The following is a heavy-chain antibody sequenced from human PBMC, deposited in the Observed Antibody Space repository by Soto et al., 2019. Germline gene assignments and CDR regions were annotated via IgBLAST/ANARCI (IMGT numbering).Heavy chain of an antibody. Sequence: PSETLSLTCAVSGDSISSSRWWTWVRQSPGKGLEWIGEMHHSGNANYNPSLKSRVTISPDKSKNQFSLKLTSVTVADTAVYYCARSIDYYDSNGPAGFWGQGTLVTVSS. CDR2: MHHSGNA. CDR1: GDSISSSRW. J-gene: IGHJ4*02. V-gene: IGHV4-4*02. D-gene: IGHD3-22*01. CDR3: ARSIDYYDSNGPAGF.